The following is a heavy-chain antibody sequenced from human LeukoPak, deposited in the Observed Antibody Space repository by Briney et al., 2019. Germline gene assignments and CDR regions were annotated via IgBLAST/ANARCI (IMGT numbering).Heavy chain of an antibody. CDR1: VYTFSTYS. V-gene: IGHV3-48*02. CDR3: LRDLLATYFFVL. J-gene: IGHJ4*02. CDR2: ISSRSSTI. Sequence: GGSLRLSCAASVYTFSTYSANCVRQAPGKGLEWVSYISSRSSTIYYTDSVRGRFTISRDNHQNSLCVQKNSLRYQHTDMCYCLRDLLATYFFVLWGQGTLVTV. D-gene: IGHD3-3*01.